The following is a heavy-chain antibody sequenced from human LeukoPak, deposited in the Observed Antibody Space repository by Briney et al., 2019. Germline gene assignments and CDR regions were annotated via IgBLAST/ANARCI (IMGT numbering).Heavy chain of an antibody. CDR1: GFTFSSYA. Sequence: GGSLRLSCAASGFTFSSYAMHWVRQAPGKGLEWVAVISYDGSNKHYADSGKGRFTISRDNSKNTLYQQMNSLRAEDTAVYYCARDVGGSTSFFFDPWGQGTLVTVSS. CDR3: ARDVGGSTSFFFDP. J-gene: IGHJ5*02. CDR2: ISYDGSNK. D-gene: IGHD2-2*01. V-gene: IGHV3-30*04.